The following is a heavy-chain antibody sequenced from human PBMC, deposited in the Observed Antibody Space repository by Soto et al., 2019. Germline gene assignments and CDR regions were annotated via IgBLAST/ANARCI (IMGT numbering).Heavy chain of an antibody. J-gene: IGHJ6*02. CDR1: GFTFSDHY. CDR2: TRDKPNSYST. Sequence: GGSLRLSCAASGFTFSDHYMDWVRQAPGKGLEWVGRTRDKPNSYSTEYAASVKGRFTISRDDSKNSLYLQMNSLKTEDTAVYYCAGRALSYGMDVWGQGTTVTVSS. CDR3: AGRALSYGMDV. V-gene: IGHV3-72*01.